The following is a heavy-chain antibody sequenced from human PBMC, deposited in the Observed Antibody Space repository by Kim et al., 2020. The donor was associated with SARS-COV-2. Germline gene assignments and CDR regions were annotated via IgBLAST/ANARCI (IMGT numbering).Heavy chain of an antibody. Sequence: SQTLSLTCAISGDSVSSNSAAWNWIRQSPSRGLEWLGRTYYRSKWYNDYAVSVKSRITINPDTSKNQFSLQLNSVTPEDTAVYYCARDFKEKVFEEYCSSTSCYTGDWFDPWGQGTLVTVSS. V-gene: IGHV6-1*01. J-gene: IGHJ5*02. CDR1: GDSVSSNSAA. CDR2: TYYRSKWYN. CDR3: ARDFKEKVFEEYCSSTSCYTGDWFDP. D-gene: IGHD2-2*02.